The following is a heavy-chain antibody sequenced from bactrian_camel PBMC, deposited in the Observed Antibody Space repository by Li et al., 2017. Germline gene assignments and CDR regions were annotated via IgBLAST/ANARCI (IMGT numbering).Heavy chain of an antibody. CDR3: AAHSGRFTLRGCPLEGGISWYDY. CDR1: GRNYVKWC. Sequence: QLVESGGGSVQAGGSLRLSCAASGRNYVKWCMGWFRQVPGKEREGLATLDWRGITAYADSVQGRFTISRDVAKNTIVLRMNNLKPEDTGMYYCAAHSGRFTLRGCPLEGGISWYDYWGQGTQVTVS. J-gene: IGHJ4*01. CDR2: LDWRGIT. D-gene: IGHD2*01. V-gene: IGHV3S55*01.